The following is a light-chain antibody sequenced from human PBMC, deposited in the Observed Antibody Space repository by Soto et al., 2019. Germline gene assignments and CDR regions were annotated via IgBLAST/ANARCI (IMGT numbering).Light chain of an antibody. CDR2: EVF. J-gene: IGLJ1*01. CDR3: SSYVGSNNV. CDR1: SSDVGGYNY. V-gene: IGLV2-8*01. Sequence: QSVLTQPPSASGSPGQSVTISCTGTSSDVGGYNYVSWYQQHPGKAPKLMIYEVFKRPSGVPDRFSGSKSGNTASLTVSGLQAEDEADYYCSSYVGSNNVFGTGTK.